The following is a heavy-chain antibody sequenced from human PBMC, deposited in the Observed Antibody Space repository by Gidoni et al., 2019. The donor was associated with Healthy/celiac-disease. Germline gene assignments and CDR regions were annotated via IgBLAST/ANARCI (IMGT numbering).Heavy chain of an antibody. CDR3: ARRGGGSSSFDY. CDR2: IYHSGST. J-gene: IGHJ4*02. Sequence: QVQLQESGPGLVKPSETLSLTCAVSGYSISSGYYWGWIRQPPGKGLEWIGSIYHSGSTYYHPSLKGRVTLSVEPSKNQFSPKLTSVAAAATALDYRARRGGGSSSFDYWGQGTLVTVSS. V-gene: IGHV4-38-2*01. D-gene: IGHD1-26*01. CDR1: GYSISSGYY.